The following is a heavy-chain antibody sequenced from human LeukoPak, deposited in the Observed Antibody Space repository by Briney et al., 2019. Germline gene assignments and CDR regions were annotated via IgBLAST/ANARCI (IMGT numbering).Heavy chain of an antibody. CDR3: ARDRVGQQLVGRKYYYYYMDV. J-gene: IGHJ6*03. CDR2: IDTSGNT. V-gene: IGHV4-4*07. CDR1: GGSISSYY. Sequence: SETLSLTCNVSGGSISSYYWSWIRPPAGRGLEWIGRIDTSGNTNYKPSLKSRVTMSVDTSKNQFSLKLSSVTAADTAVYYCARDRVGQQLVGRKYYYYYMDVWGKGTTVTISS. D-gene: IGHD6-13*01.